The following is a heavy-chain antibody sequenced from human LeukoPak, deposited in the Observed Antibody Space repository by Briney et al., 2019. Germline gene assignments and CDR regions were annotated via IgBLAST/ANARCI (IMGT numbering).Heavy chain of an antibody. CDR1: GGTFSSYA. Sequence: ASVKVSCKASGGTFSSYAISWVRQAPGQGLEWMGGIIPIFGTANYAQQFQGRVTITADESTSTAYMELSSMRSEYTAVYYCARVPGAIKRKYGMDVWGQGTTVTVSS. D-gene: IGHD3-10*01. V-gene: IGHV1-69*13. J-gene: IGHJ6*02. CDR3: ARVPGAIKRKYGMDV. CDR2: IIPIFGTA.